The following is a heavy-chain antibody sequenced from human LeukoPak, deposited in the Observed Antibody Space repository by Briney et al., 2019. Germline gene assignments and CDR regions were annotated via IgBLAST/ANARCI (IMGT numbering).Heavy chain of an antibody. Sequence: SETRSLTCAVSGGSISRGGYSWSWIRQPPGRGLEWIGYIYHSGSTYYNPSLKSRVTISVDKSKNQFSLKLSSVTAADTAVYYCARGPPMGYFDYWGQGTLVTVSS. V-gene: IGHV4-30-2*01. CDR1: GGSISRGGYS. CDR3: ARGPPMGYFDY. CDR2: IYHSGST. J-gene: IGHJ4*02. D-gene: IGHD3-10*01.